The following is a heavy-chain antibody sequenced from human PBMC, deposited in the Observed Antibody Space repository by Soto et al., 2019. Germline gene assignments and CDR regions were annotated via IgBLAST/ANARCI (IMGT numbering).Heavy chain of an antibody. Sequence: LRLSCAASGFTFSRYWMTWVRQAPGKGLEWVANIKQDGSEIYYVDSVKGRFTISRDNAENSLYLQMNSLRAEDTAVYYCARDPVCSGGSCYDYWGQGTLVTVSS. CDR3: ARDPVCSGGSCYDY. J-gene: IGHJ4*02. CDR2: IKQDGSEI. CDR1: GFTFSRYW. V-gene: IGHV3-7*01. D-gene: IGHD2-15*01.